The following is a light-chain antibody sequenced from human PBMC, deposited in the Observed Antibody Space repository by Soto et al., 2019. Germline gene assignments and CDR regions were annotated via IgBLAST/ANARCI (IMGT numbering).Light chain of an antibody. CDR2: GAS. CDR1: QNIVTN. J-gene: IGKJ1*01. CDR3: QQYGSPPPLT. Sequence: VVTKSAATLSVSPGERATLSCRGNQNIVTNLAWYQQKPGQAPRLLIYGASTRATGIPARFSGSGSGTDFTLTISRLEPEDFAVYYCQQYGSPPPLTFGQGTKVDIK. V-gene: IGKV3-20*01.